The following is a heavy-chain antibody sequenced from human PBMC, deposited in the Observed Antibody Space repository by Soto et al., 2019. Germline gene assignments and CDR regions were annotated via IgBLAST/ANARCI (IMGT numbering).Heavy chain of an antibody. CDR3: PRVSLAYSNKPSFCDI. J-gene: IGHJ4*02. D-gene: IGHD4-4*01. Sequence: PGGSLRLSCAASGFSFASYSMNWLRQAPGKGLEWVSSISSKPNRTSFYIHYAESVKGRFTISRDNAKDSLYLQMKTLRAEYTGGYMGPRVSLAYSNKPSFCDIWGRGDEVPVSS. V-gene: IGHV3-21*03. CDR2: ISSKPNRTSFYI. CDR1: GFSFASYS.